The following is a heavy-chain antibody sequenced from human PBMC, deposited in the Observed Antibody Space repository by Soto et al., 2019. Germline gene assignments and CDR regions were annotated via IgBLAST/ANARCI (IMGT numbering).Heavy chain of an antibody. Sequence: EVQLLQSGGGLVQPGGSLRLSCAASGFSFTNYAFNWVRQAPGKGLEWVSTISSGGDITYYAESVKGRFTSSGDNSRNTLYVQMNSLRVDDTAVYYCATDQRGLGIAGYDAFDIWGQGTMVTVSS. J-gene: IGHJ3*02. CDR3: ATDQRGLGIAGYDAFDI. CDR2: ISSGGDIT. CDR1: GFSFTNYA. V-gene: IGHV3-23*01. D-gene: IGHD2-21*01.